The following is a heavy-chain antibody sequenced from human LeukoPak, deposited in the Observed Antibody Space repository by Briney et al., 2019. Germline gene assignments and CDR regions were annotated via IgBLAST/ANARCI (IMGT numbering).Heavy chain of an antibody. CDR3: ARTDYGSGRGIDY. V-gene: IGHV4-61*02. CDR1: GGSISSGSYY. D-gene: IGHD3-10*01. J-gene: IGHJ4*02. Sequence: PSETLSLTCTVSGGSISSGSYYWSWIRQPAGKGLEWIGRIYTSGSTNYNPSLKSRVTISVDTSKNQFSLKLSSVTAADTAVYYCARTDYGSGRGIDYWGQGTLVTVSS. CDR2: IYTSGST.